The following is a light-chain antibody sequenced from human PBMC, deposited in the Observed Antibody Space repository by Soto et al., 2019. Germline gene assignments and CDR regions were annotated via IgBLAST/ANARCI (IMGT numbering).Light chain of an antibody. CDR3: QRYNTHLFF. Sequence: DDRLTQSPSTLSASVGDRVSITCRASQSIGDWLAWYQQKPGKAPKLLIHRVSRLQSGVPVRFSGSGSGTEFTLTINGLQSDDFATYYCQRYNTHLFFFGPGTKVQTK. CDR2: RVS. CDR1: QSIGDW. V-gene: IGKV1-5*03. J-gene: IGKJ3*01.